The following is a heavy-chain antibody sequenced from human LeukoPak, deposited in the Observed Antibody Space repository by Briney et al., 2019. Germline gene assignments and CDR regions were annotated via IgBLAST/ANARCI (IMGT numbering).Heavy chain of an antibody. CDR3: AKDNRRHYTSGPNPDSLH. V-gene: IGHV3-9*01. D-gene: IGHD6-19*01. CDR1: GFIFNNYA. J-gene: IGHJ4*02. CDR2: ISRNSGSI. Sequence: GGSLRLSYAGYGFIFNNYAMHWVRQPPGKGLEWVSGISRNSGSIDYADSVKGRFTISRDNAKNSLYLQMNSLRVEDTAFYYCAKDNRRHYTSGPNPDSLHWGQGALVTVSS.